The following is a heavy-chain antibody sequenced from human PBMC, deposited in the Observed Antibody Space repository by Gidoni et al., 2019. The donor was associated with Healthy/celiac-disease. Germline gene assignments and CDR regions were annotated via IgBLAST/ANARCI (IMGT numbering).Heavy chain of an antibody. V-gene: IGHV3-33*01. CDR3: ARGGKWGPAFDI. CDR2: IWYDGSNK. CDR1: GFTFSSYG. J-gene: IGHJ3*02. D-gene: IGHD3-16*01. Sequence: QVQLVESGGGVVQPGRSLRLSCAASGFTFSSYGMHWVRQAPGKGLEWVAVIWYDGSNKYYADSVKGRFTISRDNSKNTLYLQMNSLRAEDTAVYYCARGGKWGPAFDIWGQGTMVTVSS.